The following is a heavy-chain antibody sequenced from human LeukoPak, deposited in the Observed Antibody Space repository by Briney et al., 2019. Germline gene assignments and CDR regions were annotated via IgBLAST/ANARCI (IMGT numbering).Heavy chain of an antibody. V-gene: IGHV4-59*01. CDR2: IYYSGST. CDR1: GGSFSGYY. CDR3: ARVDTMVRGVLSVRARLAGGWFDP. D-gene: IGHD3-10*01. J-gene: IGHJ5*02. Sequence: SETLSLTCAVYGGSFSGYYWSWIRQPPGKGLEWIGYIYYSGSTNYNPSLKSRVTISVDTSKNQFSLKLSSVTAADTAVYYCARVDTMVRGVLSVRARLAGGWFDPRGQGTLVTVSS.